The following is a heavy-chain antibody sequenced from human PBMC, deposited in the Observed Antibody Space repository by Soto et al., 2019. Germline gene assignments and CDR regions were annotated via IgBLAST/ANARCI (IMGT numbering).Heavy chain of an antibody. CDR1: GFTVSRNY. D-gene: IGHD2-21*02. CDR2: IYGGGRT. CDR3: AARDRGDYPYFDY. J-gene: IGHJ4*01. Sequence: EVQLVESGGGLIQPGGSLRLSCAASGFTVSRNYMSWVRQAPGKGLEWVSVIYGGGRTYYADSVKGRFTIFRDSSKNTLYLQMNSLRDEDTAVYYCAARDRGDYPYFDYWGHGTLVIVSP. V-gene: IGHV3-53*01.